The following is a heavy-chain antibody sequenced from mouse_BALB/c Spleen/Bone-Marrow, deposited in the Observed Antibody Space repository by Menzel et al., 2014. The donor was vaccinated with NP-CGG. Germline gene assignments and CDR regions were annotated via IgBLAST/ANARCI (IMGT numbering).Heavy chain of an antibody. J-gene: IGHJ2*01. CDR2: IYPGDGDT. CDR1: GYAFSVYW. CDR3: ARGGISFDY. V-gene: IGHV1-80*01. Sequence: QVQLQQSGAELVRPGSSVKISCKASGYAFSVYWMNWVKQRPGQGLEWIGQIYPGDGDTNYNGKFKGRATLTADKSSNTPKMQLRDQTSGVSAVFFCARGGISFDYGGKGPPLTVPP. D-gene: IGHD6-2*01.